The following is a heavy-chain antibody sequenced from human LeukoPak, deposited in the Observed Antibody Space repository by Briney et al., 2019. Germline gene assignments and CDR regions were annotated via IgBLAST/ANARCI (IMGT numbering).Heavy chain of an antibody. D-gene: IGHD2-15*01. V-gene: IGHV3-53*01. J-gene: IGHJ5*02. Sequence: GGSLRLSCIASGFIVSNNYMSWVRQAPGKGLECVSVVYSDGDTYYADAVRGRFSISRDNSKNTVFLQMSSLRAEDTAMYYCTTSPCSAGIECDHDLWGQGTLVTVSS. CDR2: VYSDGDT. CDR3: TTSPCSAGIECDHDL. CDR1: GFIVSNNY.